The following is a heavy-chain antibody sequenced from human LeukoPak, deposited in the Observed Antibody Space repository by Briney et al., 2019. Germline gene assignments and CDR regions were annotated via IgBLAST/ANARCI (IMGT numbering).Heavy chain of an antibody. V-gene: IGHV4-59*01. CDR2: IYYSGST. Sequence: PSETLSLTCTVSGGSISSYYWSWIRQPPGKGLEWIGYIYYSGSTNYNPSFKSRVTISVDTSKNQFSLKLSSVTAADTAVYYCARSYTAMVLDLDYWGQGTLVTVSS. CDR1: GGSISSYY. D-gene: IGHD5-18*01. CDR3: ARSYTAMVLDLDY. J-gene: IGHJ4*02.